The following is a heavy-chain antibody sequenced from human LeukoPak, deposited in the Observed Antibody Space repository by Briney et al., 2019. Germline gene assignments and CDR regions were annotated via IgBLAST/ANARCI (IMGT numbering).Heavy chain of an antibody. J-gene: IGHJ4*02. CDR3: AKDSAVAGTRIRFGY. CDR2: ISGSGGST. V-gene: IGHV3-23*01. Sequence: GGSLRLSCAASGFTFSSYAMSWVRQAPGKGLEWVSAISGSGGSTYYADSVKGRFTISRDNSKNTLYLQMNSLRAEDTAVYYCAKDSAVAGTRIRFGYWGQGTLVTVSS. D-gene: IGHD6-19*01. CDR1: GFTFSSYA.